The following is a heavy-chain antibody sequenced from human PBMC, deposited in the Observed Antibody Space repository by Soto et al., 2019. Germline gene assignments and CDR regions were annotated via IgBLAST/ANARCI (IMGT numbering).Heavy chain of an antibody. CDR1: GGTFSSYA. J-gene: IGHJ4*02. D-gene: IGHD5-12*01. V-gene: IGHV1-69*12. CDR2: IIPSFGTA. CDR3: ASSDGYEGGSNHY. Sequence: QVQLVQSGAEVKKPGSSVKVSCKASGGTFSSYAISWVRQAPGQGLEWMGGIIPSFGTANYAQKFQGRATSTADESTSPAYMEVCSLGSGDTAVYYCASSDGYEGGSNHYWGQGPLVTVSS.